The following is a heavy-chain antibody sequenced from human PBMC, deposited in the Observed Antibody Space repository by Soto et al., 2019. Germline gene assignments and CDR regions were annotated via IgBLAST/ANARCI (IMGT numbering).Heavy chain of an antibody. D-gene: IGHD6-6*01. Sequence: AASVKVSCKTSGYTFTGYYIHWVRQAPGKGREWVGWINPHSGATDSAQKFKGRVTMTRDTSIYTAYMELASLTSDDTALYYCAGDPNSYSSSPYFDYWGQGXLVTVSS. CDR1: GYTFTGYY. J-gene: IGHJ4*02. V-gene: IGHV1-2*02. CDR2: INPHSGAT. CDR3: AGDPNSYSSSPYFDY.